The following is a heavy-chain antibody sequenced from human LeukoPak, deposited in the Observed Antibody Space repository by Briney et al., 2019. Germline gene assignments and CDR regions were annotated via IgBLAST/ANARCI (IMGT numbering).Heavy chain of an antibody. Sequence: GGSLRLSCADSGFGSAYYDMHWVRQAPGKGLECVSGISSSGRKIYYADSVKGRFTVSRDNSNNTLYLQMGGLKPEDMAVYYCARFVSSGVLWGQGTMVTVSS. CDR3: ARFVSSGVL. J-gene: IGHJ3*01. CDR1: GFGSAYYD. V-gene: IGHV3-64*02. CDR2: ISSSGRKI. D-gene: IGHD2-15*01.